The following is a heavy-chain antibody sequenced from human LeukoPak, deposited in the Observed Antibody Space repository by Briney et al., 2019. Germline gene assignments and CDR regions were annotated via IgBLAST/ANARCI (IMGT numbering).Heavy chain of an antibody. D-gene: IGHD7-27*01. V-gene: IGHV4-61*02. Sequence: SETLSLTCTVSGGSISSGGYYWSWIRQPAGKGLEWIGRIYTSGSTNYNPSLKSRVTMSVDTSKNQFSLKLSSVTAADTAVYYCARGHSPTGGGDYWGQGTLVTVSS. CDR1: GGSISSGGYY. CDR3: ARGHSPTGGGDY. CDR2: IYTSGST. J-gene: IGHJ4*02.